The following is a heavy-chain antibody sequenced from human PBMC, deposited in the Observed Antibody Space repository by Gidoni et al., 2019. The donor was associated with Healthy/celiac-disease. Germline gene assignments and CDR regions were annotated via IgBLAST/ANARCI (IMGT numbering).Heavy chain of an antibody. CDR2: ISYDGSNK. Sequence: QVQLVESGGGVVQPGRSLRLSCAASGFTFSSDVMPWVRQAPGKGLEWMAVISYDGSNKYYADSVKGRFTISRDNSKNTLYLQMNSLRAEDTAVYYCARDRGSSGYYSSWGQGTLVTVSS. CDR1: GFTFSSDV. V-gene: IGHV3-30-3*01. J-gene: IGHJ4*02. D-gene: IGHD3-22*01. CDR3: ARDRGSSGYYSS.